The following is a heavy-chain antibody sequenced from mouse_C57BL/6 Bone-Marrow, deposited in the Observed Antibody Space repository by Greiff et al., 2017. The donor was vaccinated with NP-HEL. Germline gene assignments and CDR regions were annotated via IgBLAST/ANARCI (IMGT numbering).Heavy chain of an antibody. CDR1: GFNIKDDY. Sequence: VQLQQSGAELVRPGASVKLSCTASGFNIKDDYMHWVKQRPEQGLEWIGWIDPENVDTEYASKFQGKATITADTSSNTAYLQLSSLTSEDTAVYYCTKGNGSSYGAMDYWGQGTSVTVSS. J-gene: IGHJ4*01. CDR2: IDPENVDT. CDR3: TKGNGSSYGAMDY. V-gene: IGHV14-4*01. D-gene: IGHD1-1*01.